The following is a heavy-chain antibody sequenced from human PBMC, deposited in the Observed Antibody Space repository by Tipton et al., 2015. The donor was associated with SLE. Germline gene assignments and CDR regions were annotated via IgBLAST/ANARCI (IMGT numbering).Heavy chain of an antibody. CDR3: ARLMVRGAYAFDM. CDR2: SSAYNGNT. V-gene: IGHV1-18*01. Sequence: QLVQSGAEVKKPGASVKVSCKATGYTFPRYGISWVRQAPGQGLEWMGWSSAYNGNTNYAQKFQGRVTMTTDTSTSTAYMEVRSLRSDDTAVYYCARLMVRGAYAFDMWGQGTMVTVSS. J-gene: IGHJ3*02. CDR1: GYTFPRYG. D-gene: IGHD3-10*01.